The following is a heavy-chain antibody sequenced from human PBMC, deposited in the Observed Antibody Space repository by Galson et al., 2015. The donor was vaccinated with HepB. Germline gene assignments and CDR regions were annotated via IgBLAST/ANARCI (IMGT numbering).Heavy chain of an antibody. Sequence: SVKVSCKASGYTFTGYYMHWVRQAPGQGLEWMGWIKPNSGGTNYAQKFQGRVTMTKDTSMSTAYMELSRLRSDDTAVYYCARDGEARAAAGPGSVRFSMDVWGQGTTVTVSS. CDR2: IKPNSGGT. D-gene: IGHD6-13*01. CDR1: GYTFTGYY. V-gene: IGHV1-2*02. J-gene: IGHJ6*02. CDR3: ARDGEARAAAGPGSVRFSMDV.